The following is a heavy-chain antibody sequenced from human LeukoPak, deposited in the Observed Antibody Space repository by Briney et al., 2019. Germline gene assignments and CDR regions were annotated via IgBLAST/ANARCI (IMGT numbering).Heavy chain of an antibody. Sequence: GASVKVSCKASGYTFTGYYIHWVRQAPGQGLEWMGWINPNSGGTNYAQKFQGRVTVTTDTSISTAYMDLSSLRFDDTAVYYCARDHRGYSYGYVAYYYMDVWGKGTTVTVSS. CDR3: ARDHRGYSYGYVAYYYMDV. CDR2: INPNSGGT. D-gene: IGHD5-18*01. V-gene: IGHV1-2*02. CDR1: GYTFTGYY. J-gene: IGHJ6*03.